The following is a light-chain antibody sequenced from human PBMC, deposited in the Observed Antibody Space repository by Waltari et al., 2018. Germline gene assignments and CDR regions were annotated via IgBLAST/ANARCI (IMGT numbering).Light chain of an antibody. V-gene: IGLV2-11*01. Sequence: QSALTQPRSVSGSPGQSVSISCTGANSEISDYNQISWYQHHPGKAPKLIIFDVTKRPSGVPDPFSGSTSGKSASLTISVLQSEDEAVYSCCSYVGSVYVFGIGTTFTVL. CDR3: CSYVGSVYV. CDR2: DVT. J-gene: IGLJ1*01. CDR1: NSEISDYNQ.